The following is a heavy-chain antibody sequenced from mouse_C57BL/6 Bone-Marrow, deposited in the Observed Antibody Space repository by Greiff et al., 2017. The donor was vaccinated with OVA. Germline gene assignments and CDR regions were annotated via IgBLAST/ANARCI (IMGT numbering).Heavy chain of an antibody. CDR1: GYSFTGYY. V-gene: IGHV1-42*01. D-gene: IGHD2-4*01. Sequence: VQLKESGPELVKPGASVKISCKASGYSFTGYYMNWVKQSPEKSLEWIGEINPSTGGTTYNQKFKAKATLTVDKSSSTAYMQLKSLTSEDSAVYYCARSNYDYDNWYFDVWGTGTTVTVSS. CDR3: ARSNYDYDNWYFDV. CDR2: INPSTGGT. J-gene: IGHJ1*03.